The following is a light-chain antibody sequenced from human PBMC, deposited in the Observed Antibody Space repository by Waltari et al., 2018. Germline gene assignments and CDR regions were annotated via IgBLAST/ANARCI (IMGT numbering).Light chain of an antibody. CDR1: SSNIGSQY. V-gene: IGLV1-47*01. CDR2: RNN. Sequence: QSVLTQPPSASGTPGQRVTIPCSGSSSNIGSQYVFWYQQLPGTAPKLPSYRNNQRPSGVPDRFSGSKSGTSASLAISGLRSEDEADYHCAVWDDSLSAWVFGGGTKLTVL. J-gene: IGLJ3*02. CDR3: AVWDDSLSAWV.